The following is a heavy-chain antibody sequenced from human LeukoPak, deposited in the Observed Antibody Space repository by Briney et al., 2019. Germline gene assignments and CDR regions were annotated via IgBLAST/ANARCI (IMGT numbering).Heavy chain of an antibody. CDR1: GYTFTDYY. CDR3: ARGWGNWNTVWFDP. D-gene: IGHD1/OR15-1a*01. J-gene: IGHJ5*02. V-gene: IGHV1-69-2*01. CDR2: VDPEDGET. Sequence: GASVKVSCKASGYTFTDYYMHWVQQAPGKGLEWMGRVDPEDGETIYAEKFQGRVTMTTDTSTSTAYMELRSLRSDDTAVYYCARGWGNWNTVWFDPWGQGTLVTVSS.